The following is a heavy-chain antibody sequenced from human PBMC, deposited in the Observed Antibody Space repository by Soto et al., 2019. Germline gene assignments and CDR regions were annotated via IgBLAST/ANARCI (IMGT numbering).Heavy chain of an antibody. V-gene: IGHV1-69*17. D-gene: IGHD5-12*01. Sequence: QVLLVQSGAEVKKPGSSVKVSCKVSGGSFSTYTLTWVRQAPGQGLEWMGGIIPMFGIINYAQKFQGRVTITADRSTTTAYMELISLRSDDKDVYYCAILTPITGVYWGQGAQVTVSS. J-gene: IGHJ4*02. CDR3: AILTPITGVY. CDR1: GGSFSTYT. CDR2: IIPMFGII.